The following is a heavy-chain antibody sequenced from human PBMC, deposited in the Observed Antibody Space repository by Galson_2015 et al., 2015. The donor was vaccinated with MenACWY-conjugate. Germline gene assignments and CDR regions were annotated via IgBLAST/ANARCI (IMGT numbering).Heavy chain of an antibody. CDR2: ISNNSSTI. CDR3: ARDSDEKTNSHNDHYFDY. Sequence: SLRLSCAASGFSFSYYIMNWVRQAPGKGLEWVSYISNNSSTIYYADSVKGRFTISRDNAKNSLYLQMDSLRDEDTAVYYCARDSDEKTNSHNDHYFDYWGQGTLVTVSS. D-gene: IGHD1/OR15-1a*01. CDR1: GFSFSYYI. V-gene: IGHV3-48*02. J-gene: IGHJ4*02.